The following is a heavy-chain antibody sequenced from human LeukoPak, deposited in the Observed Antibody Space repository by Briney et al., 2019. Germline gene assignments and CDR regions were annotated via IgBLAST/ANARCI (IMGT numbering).Heavy chain of an antibody. J-gene: IGHJ5*02. CDR2: LDPSDSYA. D-gene: IGHD3-16*01. Sequence: GESLTISCKGSGYTFSDYWISWMRQLPGKGLEWMGRLDPSDSYASYTPSFQGHVTMSADKSINTAYLKWSSLTASDSGMYYCARLPPKRGAWFDPWGQGTLVTVSS. CDR3: ARLPPKRGAWFDP. CDR1: GYTFSDYW. V-gene: IGHV5-10-1*01.